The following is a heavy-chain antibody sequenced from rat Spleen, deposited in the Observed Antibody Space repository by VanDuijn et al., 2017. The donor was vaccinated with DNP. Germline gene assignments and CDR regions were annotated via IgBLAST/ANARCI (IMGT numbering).Heavy chain of an antibody. V-gene: IGHV5-25*01. D-gene: IGHD1-12*03. Sequence: EVQLVESGGGLVQPGRSLKVSCVASGFTFSNYWMYWIRQAPTKGLEWVASISTVGDNSYYRDSVKGRFTISRDNAESSLYLQMNSLRSEDTATYYCAREGDYYDGYGDALDAWGQGTSVTVAS. J-gene: IGHJ4*01. CDR3: AREGDYYDGYGDALDA. CDR1: GFTFSNYW. CDR2: ISTVGDNS.